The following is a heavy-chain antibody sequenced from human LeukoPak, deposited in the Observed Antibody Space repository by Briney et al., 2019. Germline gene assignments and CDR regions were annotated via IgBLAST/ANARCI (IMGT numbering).Heavy chain of an antibody. V-gene: IGHV3-23*01. CDR1: GFTFSSYA. CDR3: ARVQYSYGYDGSFY. D-gene: IGHD5-18*01. Sequence: GGSLRLSCAASGFTFSSYAMSWVRQAPGKGLEWVSTIGGSGGSTYYADSVKGRFTFSRDNSKNTLYLQMNSLRGDDTAVYYCARVQYSYGYDGSFYWGQGTLVTVSS. CDR2: IGGSGGST. J-gene: IGHJ4*02.